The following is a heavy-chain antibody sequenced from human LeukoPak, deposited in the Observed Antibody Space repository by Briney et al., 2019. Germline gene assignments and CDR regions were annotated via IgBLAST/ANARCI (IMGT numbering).Heavy chain of an antibody. CDR2: IYYSGST. V-gene: IGHV4-31*03. Sequence: PSETLSLTCTVSGGSISSGGYYWSWIRQHPGKGLEWIGYIYYSGSTYYNPSLKSRVTISVDTSKNQFSLKLSSVTAADTAVYYCARCPSALAFDYWGQGTLVTVSS. CDR1: GGSISSGGYY. J-gene: IGHJ4*02. D-gene: IGHD6-25*01. CDR3: ARCPSALAFDY.